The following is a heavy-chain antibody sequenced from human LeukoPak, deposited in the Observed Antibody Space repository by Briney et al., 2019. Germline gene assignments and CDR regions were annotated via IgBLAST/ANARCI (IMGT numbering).Heavy chain of an antibody. V-gene: IGHV4-59*12. CDR2: ISHSGTT. CDR1: GGSISSYS. Sequence: SETLSLTCIVSGGSISSYSWNWIRQSPGKGLEWVGYISHSGTTSYNPSLKSRVTISVDTSKNQFSLKLSSVTAADTAVYYCARGMRYYDILTGSLSAEYSQHWGQGTLVTVSS. J-gene: IGHJ1*01. D-gene: IGHD3-9*01. CDR3: ARGMRYYDILTGSLSAEYSQH.